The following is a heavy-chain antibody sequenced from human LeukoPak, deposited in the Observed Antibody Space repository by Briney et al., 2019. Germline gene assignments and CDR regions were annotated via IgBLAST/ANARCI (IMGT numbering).Heavy chain of an antibody. Sequence: PGGSLRLSCAASGFTVSINYMSSVSHAPGKGLGLVSVIYSGCSTYYEGSVKGRFTISRDNSKNTLYLQMNSLRAEDTAVYYCARGSSGYDYWGQGTLVTVSS. CDR1: GFTVSINY. V-gene: IGHV3-53*01. D-gene: IGHD6-19*01. CDR2: IYSGCST. CDR3: ARGSSGYDY. J-gene: IGHJ4*02.